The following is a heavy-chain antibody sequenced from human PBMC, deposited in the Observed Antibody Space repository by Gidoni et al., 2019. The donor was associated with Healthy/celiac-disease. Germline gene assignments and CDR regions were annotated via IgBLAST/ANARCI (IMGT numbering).Heavy chain of an antibody. CDR1: GYTLTELS. V-gene: IGHV1-24*01. Sequence: QVQMVKAGAELKQPGDPEKVSCKVSGYTLTELSMHWVRQAPGKGLEWMGGFAPEYGETSYAQKFQGRVTMPEDTATDTAYMELSSMRSEDTALYYCATVGTTLGDAFDIWGRGTMVPLSS. CDR3: ATVGTTLGDAFDI. CDR2: FAPEYGET. D-gene: IGHD3-10*02. J-gene: IGHJ3*02.